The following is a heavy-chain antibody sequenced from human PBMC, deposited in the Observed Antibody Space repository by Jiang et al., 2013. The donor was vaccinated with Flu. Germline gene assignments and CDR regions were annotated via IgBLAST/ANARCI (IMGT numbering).Heavy chain of an antibody. CDR1: GSPIISYA. V-gene: IGHV3-21*01. D-gene: IGHD2-2*02. Sequence: SGSPIISYAMHWVRQAPGKGLEWVSSISGSSTYISYADSVKGRFTIYRDNAENSLFLQMNSLRAEDTAVYYCARPLYTSSAFGAFAIWGRGTMVTVSS. J-gene: IGHJ3*02. CDR2: ISGSSTYI. CDR3: ARPLYTSSAFGAFAI.